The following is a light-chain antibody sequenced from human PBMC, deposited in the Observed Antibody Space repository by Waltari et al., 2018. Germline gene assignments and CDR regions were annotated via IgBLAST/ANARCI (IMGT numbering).Light chain of an antibody. J-gene: IGKJ2*01. CDR2: WAS. CDR3: QQYYSTPYT. CDR1: QSVLHSSNNKNY. Sequence: DIVMTQSPDSLAVSLGERATINCKPSQSVLHSSNNKNYLAWYQQKPGQPPKLLIYWASTRESGVPDRFSGSGSGTDFTLTISSLQAEDVAVYYCQQYYSTPYTFGQGTKLEIK. V-gene: IGKV4-1*01.